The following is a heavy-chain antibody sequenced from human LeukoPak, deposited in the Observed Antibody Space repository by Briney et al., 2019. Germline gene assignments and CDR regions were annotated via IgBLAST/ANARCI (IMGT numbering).Heavy chain of an antibody. V-gene: IGHV3-21*04. J-gene: IGHJ4*02. CDR1: GFTFSSYS. CDR2: ISRSSSYI. D-gene: IGHD4-17*01. CDR3: ARAQTYGDSRLLLDY. Sequence: PGGSLRLSCAASGFTFSSYSMNWVRQAPGKGLEWVSSISRSSSYIYYADSVKGRFTISRDNSKNSLYLQMNSLRVEDTALYYCARAQTYGDSRLLLDYWGQGTLVTVSS.